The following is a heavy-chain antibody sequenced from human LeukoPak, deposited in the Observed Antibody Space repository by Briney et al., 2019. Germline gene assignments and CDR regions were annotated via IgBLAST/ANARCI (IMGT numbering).Heavy chain of an antibody. J-gene: IGHJ4*02. CDR1: GFIFSNYA. CDR2: ISGSGDTT. Sequence: PGGSLRLSCVASGFIFSNYAMTWVRQAPGKGLEWVSVISGSGDTTYYADSVKGRFTISRDNSKNTLYLQMNSLRAEDTAVYYCAKAEAARYPFDYWGQGTLVTVSS. V-gene: IGHV3-23*01. D-gene: IGHD6-6*01. CDR3: AKAEAARYPFDY.